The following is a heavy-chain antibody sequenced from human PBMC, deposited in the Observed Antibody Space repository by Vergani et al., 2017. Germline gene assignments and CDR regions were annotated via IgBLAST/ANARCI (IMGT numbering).Heavy chain of an antibody. D-gene: IGHD2-21*01. J-gene: IGHJ4*02. CDR1: GFTFTDSA. Sequence: EVQLVESGGGLVQPGESLKLSCATSGFTFTDSAIHWVRQTSGKGLEWIGHIRNKANSYTTEYAPSVKGRFIISRDDSRNTLYLDVISLETEDTAVYYCTTDLATPSPPDGRDYFDHWGQGTLVTVSS. CDR2: IRNKANSYTT. CDR3: TTDLATPSPPDGRDYFDH. V-gene: IGHV3-73*02.